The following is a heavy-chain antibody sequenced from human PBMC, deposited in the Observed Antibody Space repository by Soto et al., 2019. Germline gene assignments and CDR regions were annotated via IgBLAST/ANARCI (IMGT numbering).Heavy chain of an antibody. J-gene: IGHJ6*02. CDR1: GYSFTIYW. CDR2: IYPGDSDT. V-gene: IGHV5-51*01. Sequence: GESLKISCKGSGYSFTIYWIGWVRQMPGKGLEWMGIIYPGDSDTRYSPSFQGQVTISADKSISTAYLQWSSLKASDTAMYYCATTHPSYYYDSSGLNYYYYGMDVWGQGTTVTVSS. CDR3: ATTHPSYYYDSSGLNYYYYGMDV. D-gene: IGHD3-22*01.